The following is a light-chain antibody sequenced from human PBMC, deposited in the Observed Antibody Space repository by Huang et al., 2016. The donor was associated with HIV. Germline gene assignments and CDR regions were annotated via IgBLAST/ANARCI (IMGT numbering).Light chain of an antibody. J-gene: IGKJ2*01. CDR2: RAS. CDR3: QESYSTLPMYT. V-gene: IGKV1-39*01. CDR1: QSITSY. Sequence: DIQMTQSPSSLSASVGDRVHLTCRASQSITSYVNWYQHKPGKSPKLLIYRASTLQRGVPSRFSCSGSGADFTLTICTLQPQYFATYYCQESYSTLPMYTFGQGTKLEIK.